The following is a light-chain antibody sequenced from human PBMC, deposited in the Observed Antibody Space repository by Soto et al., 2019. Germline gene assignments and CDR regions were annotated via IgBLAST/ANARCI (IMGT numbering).Light chain of an antibody. CDR1: QSIGRW. V-gene: IGKV1-5*01. Sequence: DIQMTQSPSTLSSFGGDRVTRSCRASQSIGRWLAWYQQKPGKAPKLLIYDASSLESGVPSRFSGSGSGTEFTLTISSLQPDDFATYYCQQYNTYPWTFGQGTKVDIK. CDR3: QQYNTYPWT. J-gene: IGKJ1*01. CDR2: DAS.